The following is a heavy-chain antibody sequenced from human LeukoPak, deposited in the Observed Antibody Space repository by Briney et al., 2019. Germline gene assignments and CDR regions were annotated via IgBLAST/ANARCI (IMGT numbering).Heavy chain of an antibody. CDR2: ISSRGRKI. CDR1: GFSFSDYE. V-gene: IGHV3-48*03. J-gene: IGHJ4*02. CDR3: ARGFYVHGGGSHFDY. D-gene: IGHD2-15*01. Sequence: PGGSLRLSCAASGFSFSDYEMNWIRQAPGKGLEWVSFISSRGRKIYYADSVRGLFTISRDSAKNSLSLQMNSLKAEDTAVYYCARGFYVHGGGSHFDYWGQGILVTVSS.